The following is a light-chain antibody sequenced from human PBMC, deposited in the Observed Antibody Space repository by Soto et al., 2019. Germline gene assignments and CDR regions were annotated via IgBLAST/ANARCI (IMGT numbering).Light chain of an antibody. J-gene: IGLJ1*01. CDR3: RSYTSSSTYV. Sequence: QSVLTQPASVSGSPGQSITISCTGTSSDVGGYNYVSWYQQHPGKAPKLMIYDVSNRPSGVSNRFSGTKSGNTHSLTISGLQAEDEADYYCRSYTSSSTYVFGAGTKV. CDR2: DVS. CDR1: SSDVGGYNY. V-gene: IGLV2-14*01.